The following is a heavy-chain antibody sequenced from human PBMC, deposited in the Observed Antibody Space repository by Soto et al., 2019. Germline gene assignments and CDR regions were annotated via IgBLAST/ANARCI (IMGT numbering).Heavy chain of an antibody. CDR3: PRDGFTFGAD. J-gene: IGHJ4*02. CDR1: GFTFGSFT. D-gene: IGHD3-16*01. V-gene: IGHV3-21*06. CDR2: ISSSSAYI. Sequence: EVHLVEAGGGLVKPGESLTLSCAASGFTFGSFTLNWVRQAPGKGLEWVSSISSSSAYIYYAESVKGRFTISRDNARSTRFLQINRLSLDCTAVYFCPRDGFTFGADRGQGPLVAVPS.